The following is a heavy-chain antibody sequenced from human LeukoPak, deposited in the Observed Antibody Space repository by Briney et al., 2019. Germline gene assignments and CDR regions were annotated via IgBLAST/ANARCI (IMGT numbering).Heavy chain of an antibody. Sequence: PGGSLRLSCAASGFTFSNYWMSWVRQAPGKGLEWVAIIKQDGSEKYYVDSVKGRFTISRDNAKNSLYLQMNSLRAEDRAVYYCARAPMVRGLIPSFDYWGQGTLVTVSS. J-gene: IGHJ4*02. CDR1: GFTFSNYW. CDR2: IKQDGSEK. V-gene: IGHV3-7*01. CDR3: ARAPMVRGLIPSFDY. D-gene: IGHD3-10*01.